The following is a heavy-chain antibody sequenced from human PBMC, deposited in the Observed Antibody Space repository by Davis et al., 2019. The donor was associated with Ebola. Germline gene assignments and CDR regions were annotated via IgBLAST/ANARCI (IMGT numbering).Heavy chain of an antibody. J-gene: IGHJ4*02. Sequence: SETLSLTCTVSGASISANDYYWGWIRQPPGKGLEWIGTIYYSGSTDYNPSLESRVTISADTSKKHFSLKLGSVTAADTAVYYCARGSQWLGPDYWGQGTLVTVSS. CDR1: GASISANDYY. D-gene: IGHD6-19*01. CDR2: IYYSGST. CDR3: ARGSQWLGPDY. V-gene: IGHV4-39*02.